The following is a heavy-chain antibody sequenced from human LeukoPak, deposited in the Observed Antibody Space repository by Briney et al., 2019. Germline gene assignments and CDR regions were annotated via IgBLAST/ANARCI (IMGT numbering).Heavy chain of an antibody. D-gene: IGHD6-13*01. V-gene: IGHV4-59*08. CDR3: SRRRSSSWYVDY. CDR1: GVSISSFY. CDR2: IYYSGST. Sequence: SETLPLTCTVSGVSISSFYWGWIRHRPGKGREWMGYIYYSGSTNYNQSLRSRVTTSVTTSKNQFSLQRSSVTAADTAVYYCSRRRSSSWYVDYWGQGTLVTVSS. J-gene: IGHJ4*02.